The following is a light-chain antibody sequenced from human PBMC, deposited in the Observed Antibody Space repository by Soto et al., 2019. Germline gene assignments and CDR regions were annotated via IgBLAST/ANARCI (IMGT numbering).Light chain of an antibody. CDR3: QQTYSLPRT. J-gene: IGKJ1*01. CDR2: SAS. CDR1: QTVSKF. V-gene: IGKV1-39*01. Sequence: QMTQSPSSLSASVGDSVTIACRASQTVSKFVNWYQQKPGKVPDLLIYSASTLYSGVPSRFSGSGSGTEFTLTISNLHPEDFETYYCQQTYSLPRTFAQGTKVDIK.